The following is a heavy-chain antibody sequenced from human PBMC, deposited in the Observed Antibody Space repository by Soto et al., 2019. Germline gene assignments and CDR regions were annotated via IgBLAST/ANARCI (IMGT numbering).Heavy chain of an antibody. CDR1: GGTFNTYA. CDR2: ISPMFGAA. D-gene: IGHD3-10*01. V-gene: IGHV1-69*19. CDR3: AREVQVHTPAFVY. J-gene: IGHJ4*02. Sequence: QVQLVQSGAEMKKPGSSVKVSCQSSGGTFNTYATNWVRQAPGQGPEWMGAISPMFGAANYAPKFQGRVTITADESTGTSYMQLSSLTSEDTALYFCAREVQVHTPAFVYWGQGTLVTVSS.